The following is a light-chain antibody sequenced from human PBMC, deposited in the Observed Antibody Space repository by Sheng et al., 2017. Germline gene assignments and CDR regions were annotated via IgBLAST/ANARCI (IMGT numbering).Light chain of an antibody. J-gene: IGLJ3*02. CDR3: QSYDSSNSWV. Sequence: MLTQPHSVSESPGKTVTISCTRSSGSIASNYVQWYQQRPGSSPTTVIYEDNQRPSGVPDRFSGSIDSSSNSASLTISGLKTEDEADYYCQSYDSSNSWVFGGGTKLTVL. CDR2: EDN. V-gene: IGLV6-57*01. CDR1: SGSIASNY.